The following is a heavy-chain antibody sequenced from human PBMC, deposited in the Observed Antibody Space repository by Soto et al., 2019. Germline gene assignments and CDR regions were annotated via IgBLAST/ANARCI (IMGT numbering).Heavy chain of an antibody. CDR3: ARDSMDLPATGDALDM. CDR1: GYIFTDYF. D-gene: IGHD5-12*01. CDR2: INPRSGNT. J-gene: IGHJ3*02. V-gene: IGHV1-46*01. Sequence: QVHLVQSGAEVKKPGASVKVSCEASGYIFTDYFMHWVRQAPGQGLEWMGIINPRSGNTDYSKKFQGGVTMTSDASRSTVYVELSSLRSEDTAVYYCARDSMDLPATGDALDMWGHGTMVTVSS.